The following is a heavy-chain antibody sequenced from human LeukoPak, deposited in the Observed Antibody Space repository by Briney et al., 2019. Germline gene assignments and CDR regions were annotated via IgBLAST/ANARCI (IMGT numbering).Heavy chain of an antibody. V-gene: IGHV4-39*07. Sequence: SETLSLTCTVSGGSVSTSDYYWGWLRPSPVKGLEWIGDVFYTGKTNYNPSLRGRATISIDTSKNQFSLKLTYVTAADSAVYYCARVFDSWGQGTLVTVSS. J-gene: IGHJ4*02. CDR1: GGSVSTSDYY. CDR2: VFYTGKT. CDR3: ARVFDS.